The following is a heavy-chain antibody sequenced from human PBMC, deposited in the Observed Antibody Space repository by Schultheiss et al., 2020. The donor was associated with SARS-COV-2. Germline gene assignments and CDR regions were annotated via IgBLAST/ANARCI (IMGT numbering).Heavy chain of an antibody. D-gene: IGHD3-3*01. CDR3: AKEDRYDFWGLYGMDV. J-gene: IGHJ6*02. V-gene: IGHV3-30*12. Sequence: GGSLRLSCAASGFTFSTNGMHWVRQAPGKGLEWVAVISYDGSNKYYADSVKGRFTISRDNSKNTLYLQLNSLRAEDTAVYYCAKEDRYDFWGLYGMDVWGQGTTVTVSS. CDR2: ISYDGSNK. CDR1: GFTFSTNG.